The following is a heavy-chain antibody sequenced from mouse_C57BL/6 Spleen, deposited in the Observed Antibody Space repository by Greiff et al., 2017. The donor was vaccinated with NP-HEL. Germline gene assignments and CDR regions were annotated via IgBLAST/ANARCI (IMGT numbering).Heavy chain of an antibody. CDR1: GYTFTSYW. CDR3: ARCGPYGSSSCFDY. J-gene: IGHJ2*01. CDR2: IDPNSGGT. Sequence: QVQLQQPGAELVKPGASVKLSCKASGYTFTSYWMHWVKQRPGRGLEWIGRIDPNSGGTKYNEKFKSKATLTVDKPSSTAYMQLSSLTSEDPAVYYCARCGPYGSSSCFDYWGQGTTLTVSS. D-gene: IGHD1-1*01. V-gene: IGHV1-72*01.